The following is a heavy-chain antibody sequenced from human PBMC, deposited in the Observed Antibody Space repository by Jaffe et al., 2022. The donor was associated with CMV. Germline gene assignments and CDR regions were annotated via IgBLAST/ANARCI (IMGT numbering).Heavy chain of an antibody. CDR1: GGSISSYY. CDR3: ARGSGYYPTNWYFDL. J-gene: IGHJ2*01. D-gene: IGHD3-22*01. V-gene: IGHV4-59*01. Sequence: QVQLQESGPGLVKPSETLSLTCTVSGGSISSYYWSWIRQPPGRGLEWIGYIYYSGSTNYNPSLKSRVTISVDTSKNQFSLKLSSVTAADAAFYYCARGSGYYPTNWYFDLWGRGTLVTVSS. CDR2: IYYSGST.